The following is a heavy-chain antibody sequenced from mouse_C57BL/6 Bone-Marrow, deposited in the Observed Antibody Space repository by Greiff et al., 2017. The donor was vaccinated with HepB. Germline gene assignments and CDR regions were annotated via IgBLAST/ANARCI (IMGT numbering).Heavy chain of an antibody. CDR1: GYTFTSYW. Sequence: VQLKQPGAELVRPGTSVKLSCKASGYTFTSYWMHWVKQRPGQGLEWIGVIDPSDSYTNYNQKFKGKATLTVDTSSSTAYMQLSSLTSEDSAVYYCARSRGSQFAYWGQGTLVTVSA. CDR2: IDPSDSYT. V-gene: IGHV1-59*01. D-gene: IGHD1-1*02. J-gene: IGHJ3*01. CDR3: ARSRGSQFAY.